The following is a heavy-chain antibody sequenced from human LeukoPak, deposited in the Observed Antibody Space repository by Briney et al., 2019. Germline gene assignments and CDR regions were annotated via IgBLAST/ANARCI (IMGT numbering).Heavy chain of an antibody. J-gene: IGHJ3*02. V-gene: IGHV3-21*01. CDR3: ARVGGSYLSSGAFDI. CDR2: ISSSSSYI. D-gene: IGHD1-26*01. Sequence: GGSLRLSCAASGFTFSSYSMNWVRQAPGKGLEWVSSISSSSSYIYYADSVKDRFTISRDNAKNSLYLQMNSLRAEDTAVYYCARVGGSYLSSGAFDIWGQGTMVTVSS. CDR1: GFTFSSYS.